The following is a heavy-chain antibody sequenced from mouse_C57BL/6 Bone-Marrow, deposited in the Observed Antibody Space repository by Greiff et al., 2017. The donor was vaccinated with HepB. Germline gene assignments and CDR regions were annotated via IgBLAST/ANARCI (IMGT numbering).Heavy chain of an antibody. V-gene: IGHV1-54*01. CDR3: ARSGVWFAY. J-gene: IGHJ3*01. CDR2: INPGSGGT. D-gene: IGHD3-1*01. CDR1: GYAFTNYL. Sequence: QVQLKESGAELVRPGTSVKVSCKASGYAFTNYLIEWVKQRPGQGLEWIGVINPGSGGTNYNEKFKGKATLTADKSSSTAYMQLSSLTSEDSAVYFCARSGVWFAYWGQGTLVTVSA.